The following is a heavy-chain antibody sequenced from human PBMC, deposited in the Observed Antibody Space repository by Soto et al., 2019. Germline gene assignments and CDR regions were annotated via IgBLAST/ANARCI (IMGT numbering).Heavy chain of an antibody. V-gene: IGHV4-4*02. Sequence: PSETLSLTCAVSGGSISSSNWWSWVRQPPGKGLEWIGEIYHSGSTNYNPSLRSRATISVDKSKNQFSLKLSSVTAADTAVYYCARVSSGWTNWFDPWGRGILVT. CDR1: GGSISSSNW. CDR3: ARVSSGWTNWFDP. CDR2: IYHSGST. D-gene: IGHD6-19*01. J-gene: IGHJ5*02.